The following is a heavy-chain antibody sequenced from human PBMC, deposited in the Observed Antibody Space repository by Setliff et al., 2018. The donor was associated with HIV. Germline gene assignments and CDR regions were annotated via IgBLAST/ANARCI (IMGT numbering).Heavy chain of an antibody. D-gene: IGHD6-13*01. CDR3: TKNLYSSRWSPLDY. Sequence: GGSLRLSCAASNFTFSFYGMHWVRQAPGKGLEWVAFTPNDGSYKNYADSVKGRFTISRDNSKNTLYLQMDSLRAEDTAVYYCTKNLYSSRWSPLDYWGQGTLVTVTS. CDR2: TPNDGSYK. CDR1: NFTFSFYG. V-gene: IGHV3-30*02. J-gene: IGHJ4*02.